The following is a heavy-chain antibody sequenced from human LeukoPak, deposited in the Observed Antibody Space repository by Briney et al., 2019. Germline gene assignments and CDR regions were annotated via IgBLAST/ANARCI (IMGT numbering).Heavy chain of an antibody. CDR3: ARLRVVVPAAMREYNWFDP. V-gene: IGHV4-39*07. CDR1: GGSISSSSYY. Sequence: SETLSLTCTVSGGSISSSSYYWGWIRQPPGKGLEWIGSIYYSGSTYYNPSLKSRVTISVDTSKNQFSLKLSSVTAADTAVYYCARLRVVVPAAMREYNWFDPWGQGTLVTVSS. D-gene: IGHD2-2*01. J-gene: IGHJ5*02. CDR2: IYYSGST.